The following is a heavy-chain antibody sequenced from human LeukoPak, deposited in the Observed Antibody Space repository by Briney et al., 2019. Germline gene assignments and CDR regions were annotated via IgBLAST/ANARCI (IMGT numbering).Heavy chain of an antibody. J-gene: IGHJ4*02. Sequence: GGSLRLSCAASGFTFRNYGIHWARQAPGKGLEWVAVVWSDAKNKYYADSVKGRFTLSRDNFETMVYLQMSSLRAEDTAMYYCTRATTNYFDYWGQGTLVTVSS. V-gene: IGHV3-33*01. CDR2: VWSDAKNK. CDR1: GFTFRNYG. CDR3: TRATTNYFDY.